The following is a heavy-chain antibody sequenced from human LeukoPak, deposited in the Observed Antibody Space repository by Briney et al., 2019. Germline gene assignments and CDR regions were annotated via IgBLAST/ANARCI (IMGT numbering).Heavy chain of an antibody. Sequence: PSETLSLTCAVSGGSISSSNWWSWVRQPPGKGLEWIGEIYHSGSTNYNPSLKSRVTISVDKSKNQFSLKLSSVTAADTAVYYCARVHNNYYDGHRPSFDYWGQGTLVTVSS. CDR2: IYHSGST. CDR1: GGSISSSNW. J-gene: IGHJ4*02. CDR3: ARVHNNYYDGHRPSFDY. V-gene: IGHV4-4*02. D-gene: IGHD3-22*01.